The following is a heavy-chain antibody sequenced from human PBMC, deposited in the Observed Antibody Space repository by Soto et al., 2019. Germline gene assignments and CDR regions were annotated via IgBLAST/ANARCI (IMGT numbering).Heavy chain of an antibody. Sequence: PGGSLRLSCAASGFTFSSYAMSWVRQAPGKGLEWVSAFSGSGGSTYYADSVKGRFTISRDNSKNTLYLQMNSLRAEDTAVYYCAKDSTPNYDFWSGFGGPNYYFDYWGQGTLVTVSS. CDR3: AKDSTPNYDFWSGFGGPNYYFDY. D-gene: IGHD3-3*01. CDR1: GFTFSSYA. CDR2: FSGSGGST. V-gene: IGHV3-23*01. J-gene: IGHJ4*02.